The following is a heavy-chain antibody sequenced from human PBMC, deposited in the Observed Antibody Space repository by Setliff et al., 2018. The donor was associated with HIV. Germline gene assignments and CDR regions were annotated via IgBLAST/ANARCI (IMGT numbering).Heavy chain of an antibody. CDR3: ARVHDSTGYYFDF. V-gene: IGHV4-4*02. CDR1: GGSISSSNW. D-gene: IGHD3-22*01. Sequence: SETLSLTCAVSGGSISSSNWWSWVRQSPGKGLEWIGEIFHSGNTNYNPSLRSRVTMSIDKSKKQFSLKVTSVTAADTAVYYCARVHDSTGYYFDFWGQGTLVTVSS. J-gene: IGHJ4*02. CDR2: IFHSGNT.